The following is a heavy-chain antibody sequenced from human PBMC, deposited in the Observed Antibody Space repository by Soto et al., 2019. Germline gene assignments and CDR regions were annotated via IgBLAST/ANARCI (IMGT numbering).Heavy chain of an antibody. D-gene: IGHD2-21*02. V-gene: IGHV3-66*01. Sequence: EVQLVESGGGLVQPGGSLRLSCAASGFTVSSNYMSWVRQAPGKGLEWVSVIYSGGSTYYADSVKGSFTIYRDNSKNTLYLQMTSLSAEDTAVYYCARGSGDYYSYYYMDVWGKWTTVTVSS. CDR2: IYSGGST. CDR1: GFTVSSNY. J-gene: IGHJ6*03. CDR3: ARGSGDYYSYYYMDV.